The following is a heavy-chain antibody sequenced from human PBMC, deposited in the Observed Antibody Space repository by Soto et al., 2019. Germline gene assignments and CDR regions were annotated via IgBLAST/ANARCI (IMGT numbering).Heavy chain of an antibody. D-gene: IGHD2-21*01. CDR1: GGSISSSNW. CDR3: ARAPLIPEGGNWFDP. CDR2: IYHSGST. Sequence: QVQLQESGPGLVKPSGTLSLTCAVSGGSISSSNWWSWVRQPPGKGLEWIGEIYHSGSTNYNPSLKSRVTISVDTSKNQFSLKLSSVTAADTAVYYCARAPLIPEGGNWFDPWGQGTLVTVSS. V-gene: IGHV4-4*02. J-gene: IGHJ5*02.